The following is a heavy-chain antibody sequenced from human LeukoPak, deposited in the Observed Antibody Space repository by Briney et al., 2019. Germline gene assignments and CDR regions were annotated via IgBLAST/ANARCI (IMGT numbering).Heavy chain of an antibody. CDR2: IKSKTDGGTT. Sequence: GGSLRLSCAASGFTFNRYNMNWVRRAPGKGLEWVGRIKSKTDGGTTDYAAPVKGRFTISRDDSKNTLYVQMNSLKTEDTAVYYCITYCGGDCYSFDYWGQGTLVTVSS. J-gene: IGHJ4*02. CDR3: ITYCGGDCYSFDY. CDR1: GFTFNRYN. D-gene: IGHD2-21*02. V-gene: IGHV3-15*01.